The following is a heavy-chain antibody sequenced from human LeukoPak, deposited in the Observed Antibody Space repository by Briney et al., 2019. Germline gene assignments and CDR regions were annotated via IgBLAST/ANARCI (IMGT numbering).Heavy chain of an antibody. CDR2: ISSSSGTI. J-gene: IGHJ3*02. V-gene: IGHV3-48*01. CDR3: AREGHCSTTSCALDAIEI. CDR1: GFTFSSYS. Sequence: GGSLRLSCATSGFTFSSYSMNWVHQAPGKGLEWVSYISSSSGTIYYADSVKGRFTISRDNAKNSLSLQMNSLRAEDTAVYYCAREGHCSTTSCALDAIEIWGQGTLVAVSS. D-gene: IGHD2-2*01.